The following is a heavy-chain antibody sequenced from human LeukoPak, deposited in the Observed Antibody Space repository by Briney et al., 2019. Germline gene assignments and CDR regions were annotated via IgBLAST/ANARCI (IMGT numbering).Heavy chain of an antibody. J-gene: IGHJ4*02. V-gene: IGHV3-30*02. D-gene: IGHD3-10*01. Sequence: GGSLRLSWAASGFTFSSYGMHWLRQAPGKGLEWGAFIRYDGSNKYYADSVKGRFTISKDNSNNTLYLQMNSLRAEDTAVYYCGWDGSGSYTVDYWGQGTLVTVSS. CDR2: IRYDGSNK. CDR3: GWDGSGSYTVDY. CDR1: GFTFSSYG.